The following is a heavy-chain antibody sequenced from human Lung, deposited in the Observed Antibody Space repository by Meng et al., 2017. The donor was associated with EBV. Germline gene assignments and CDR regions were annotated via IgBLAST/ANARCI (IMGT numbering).Heavy chain of an antibody. CDR1: GFSLDTSGVA. V-gene: IGHV2-5*02. CDR3: VHTSTPSSWQPDF. J-gene: IGHJ4*02. CDR2: IYWDDDK. D-gene: IGHD6-13*01. Sequence: IPWKESGSAPMEPRQTLTLTCSFSGFSLDTSGVAVGWIRQPPGKPLEWLALIYWDDDKRYSPSLETRLTITRGPSRNQVTLRMTNVDPADTGTYFCVHTSTPSSWQPDFWGQGTLVTVSS.